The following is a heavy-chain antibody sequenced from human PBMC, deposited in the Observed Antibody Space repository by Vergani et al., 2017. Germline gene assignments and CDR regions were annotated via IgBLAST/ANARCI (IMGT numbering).Heavy chain of an antibody. CDR3: AHYRDQLLFSWFDP. V-gene: IGHV2-5*01. CDR2: IYWNDDK. J-gene: IGHJ5*02. Sequence: QITLRESGPTLVKPPQTLTLTCTFPVFSLSTGGAGVGWIRQPPGKALEWLALIYWNDDKRYSPSLKSRLTITEDTSKNQVVLTMTNMDPVDTATYYCAHYRDQLLFSWFDPWGQGTLVTVSS. CDR1: VFSLSTGGAG. D-gene: IGHD2-2*01.